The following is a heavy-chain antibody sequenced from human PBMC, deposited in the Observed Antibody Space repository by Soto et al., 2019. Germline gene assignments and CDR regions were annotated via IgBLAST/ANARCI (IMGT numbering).Heavy chain of an antibody. D-gene: IGHD2-15*01. J-gene: IGHJ6*03. Sequence: EVQLVESGGGLVQPGGSLRLSCAASGFSFSSYWMSWVRQAPGKGLEWVANIKQDGSEKYYVDSVKGRFTISRDNAKTSLYLQMNSLRAEDTAVYYCAREGIMIYYMDVWGKGTTVTVSS. V-gene: IGHV3-7*01. CDR1: GFSFSSYW. CDR2: IKQDGSEK. CDR3: AREGIMIYYMDV.